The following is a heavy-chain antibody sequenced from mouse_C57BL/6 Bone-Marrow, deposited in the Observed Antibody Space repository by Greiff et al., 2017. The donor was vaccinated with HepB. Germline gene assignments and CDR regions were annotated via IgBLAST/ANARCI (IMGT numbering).Heavy chain of an antibody. J-gene: IGHJ4*01. V-gene: IGHV1-31*01. CDR3: ARRLRLGGYYAMDY. D-gene: IGHD2-4*01. CDR1: GYSFTGYY. CDR2: IYPYNGVS. Sequence: EVKLVESGPELVKPGASVKISCKASGYSFTGYYMHWVKQSHGNILDWIGYIYPYNGVSSYNQKFKGKATLTVDKSSSTAYMELRSLTSEDSAVYYCARRLRLGGYYAMDYWGQGTSVTVSS.